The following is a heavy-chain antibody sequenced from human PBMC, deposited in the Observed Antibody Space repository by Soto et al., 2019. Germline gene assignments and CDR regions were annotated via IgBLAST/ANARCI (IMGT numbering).Heavy chain of an antibody. CDR3: ARTPTYSRLGDH. D-gene: IGHD3-22*01. J-gene: IGHJ4*02. CDR1: GYTFTSHG. CDR2: INPNNDNS. Sequence: QVELVQSGGEVKKPGASVKVXXXXSGYTFTSHGISWVRQAPGQGLEWVGWINPNNDNSVSAQKFQDRVTLTTDTSTSTGYMELRSLTSDDTAFYYCARTPTYSRLGDHWGQGTLVTVAS. V-gene: IGHV1-18*04.